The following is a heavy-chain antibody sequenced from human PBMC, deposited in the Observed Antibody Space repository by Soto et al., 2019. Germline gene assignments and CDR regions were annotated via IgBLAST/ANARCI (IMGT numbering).Heavy chain of an antibody. Sequence: QVQLVESGGGVVQPGRSLRLSCAASGFTFSSYGMHWVRQAPGKGLEWVAVIWYDGSNKYYADSVKGRFTISRDNSKNTLYLQMNSLRAEDTAVYYCARDGSGWYGAYWGQGTLVTVSS. J-gene: IGHJ4*02. CDR1: GFTFSSYG. V-gene: IGHV3-33*01. CDR2: IWYDGSNK. D-gene: IGHD6-19*01. CDR3: ARDGSGWYGAY.